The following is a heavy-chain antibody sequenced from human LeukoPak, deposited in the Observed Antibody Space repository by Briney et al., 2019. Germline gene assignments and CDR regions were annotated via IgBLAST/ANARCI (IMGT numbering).Heavy chain of an antibody. D-gene: IGHD5-24*01. Sequence: SETLSLTCTVSGGSISSYYWSWIRQPPGQGLEWIGYIYYSGSTNYNPSLKSRVTISVDTSKNQFSLKLSSVTAADTAVYYCARHPNVGGWLLAFDYWGQGTLATVSS. J-gene: IGHJ4*02. CDR1: GGSISSYY. V-gene: IGHV4-59*08. CDR2: IYYSGST. CDR3: ARHPNVGGWLLAFDY.